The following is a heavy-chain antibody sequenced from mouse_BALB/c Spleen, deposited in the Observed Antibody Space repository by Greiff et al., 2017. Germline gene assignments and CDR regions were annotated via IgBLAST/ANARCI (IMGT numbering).Heavy chain of an antibody. CDR3: ARDPRGYYFDY. J-gene: IGHJ2*01. V-gene: IGHV3-6*02. CDR2: ISYDGSN. CDR1: GYSITSGYY. Sequence: EVQLQESGPGLVKPSQSLSLTCSVTGYSITSGYYWNWIRQFPGNKLEWMGYISYDGSNNYNPSLKNRISITRDTSKNQFFLKLNSVTTEDTATYYCARDPRGYYFDYWGQGTTLTVSS.